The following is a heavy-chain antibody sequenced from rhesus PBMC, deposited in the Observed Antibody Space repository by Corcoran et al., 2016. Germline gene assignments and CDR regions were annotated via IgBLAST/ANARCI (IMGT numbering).Heavy chain of an antibody. V-gene: IGHV4S7*01. D-gene: IGHD3-3*01. CDR2: IYGSSGST. CDR3: ARDQTYYNIWTGYYYFDY. Sequence: QVQLQESGPGLVKPSEPLSLTCAVPGGSISDRYYWTWIRQPPGTGGEWGGNIYGSSGSTYYNPSLKSRVTISKDTSKNQFSLKLSSVTAADTAVYYCARDQTYYNIWTGYYYFDYWGQGVLVTVSS. CDR1: GGSISDRYY. J-gene: IGHJ4*01.